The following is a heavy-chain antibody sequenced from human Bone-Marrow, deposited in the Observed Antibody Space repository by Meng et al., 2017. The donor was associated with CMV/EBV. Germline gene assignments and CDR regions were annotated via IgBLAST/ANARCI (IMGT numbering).Heavy chain of an antibody. J-gene: IGHJ4*02. CDR3: ARRTYDSSGYNY. Sequence: GGSLRLSCTGSGFTFGDYAMSWVRRAPGKGLEWVGFIRRNTYGGTTEYAASVKGRFTISRDDSKSIAYLQMNSLKASDTAMYYCARRTYDSSGYNYWGQGTLVTVSS. D-gene: IGHD3-22*01. CDR1: GFTFGDYA. V-gene: IGHV3-49*04. CDR2: IRRNTYGGTT.